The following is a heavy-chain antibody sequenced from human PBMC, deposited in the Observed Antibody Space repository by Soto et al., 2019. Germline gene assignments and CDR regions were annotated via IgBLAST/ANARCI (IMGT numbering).Heavy chain of an antibody. J-gene: IGHJ6*02. Sequence: PPETLSLTCTVSCGSISSGGYYWSWIRQHPGKSLDWIGYTYYSGSTHYNLSLKRRVTISVDTAKNKFSLKLCAVTARARTLYYCARDSRIYYDSSGRYHYYYYGMDVWGQGTTVTVSS. CDR2: TYYSGST. CDR1: CGSISSGGYY. CDR3: ARDSRIYYDSSGRYHYYYYGMDV. V-gene: IGHV4-31*03. D-gene: IGHD3-22*01.